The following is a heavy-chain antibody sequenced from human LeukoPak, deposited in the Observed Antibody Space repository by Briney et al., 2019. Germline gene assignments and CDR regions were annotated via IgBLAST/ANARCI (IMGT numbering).Heavy chain of an antibody. Sequence: GGSLRLSCAASGFTFSSYSMNWVRQAPGKGLEWVSSISSSSSYIYYADSVKGRFTISRDNAKSSLYLQMNSLRAEDTAVYYCARGERGTYYYDSSGYSPFDYWGQGTLVTVSS. CDR3: ARGERGTYYYDSSGYSPFDY. D-gene: IGHD3-22*01. CDR1: GFTFSSYS. CDR2: ISSSSSYI. V-gene: IGHV3-21*01. J-gene: IGHJ4*02.